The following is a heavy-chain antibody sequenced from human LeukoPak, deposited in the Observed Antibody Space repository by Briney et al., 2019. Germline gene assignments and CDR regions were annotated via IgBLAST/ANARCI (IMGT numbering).Heavy chain of an antibody. CDR2: ISAYNGNT. D-gene: IGHD6-13*01. CDR3: ARDRGYSTSWSFDY. V-gene: IGHV1-18*04. Sequence: ASVKVSCKASGYTFTGYYVHWVRQAPGQGLEWMGWISAYNGNTNYAQKLQGRVTMTTDTSTSTAYMELRSLISDDTAVYYCARDRGYSTSWSFDYWGQGTLVTVSS. J-gene: IGHJ4*02. CDR1: GYTFTGYY.